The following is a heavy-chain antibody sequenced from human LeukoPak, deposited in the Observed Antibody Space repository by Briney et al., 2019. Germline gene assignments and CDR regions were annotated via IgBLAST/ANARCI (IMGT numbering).Heavy chain of an antibody. D-gene: IGHD6-13*01. Sequence: PGGSLRLSCAASGFTFSSYAMSWVRQAPGKGLEWVSAISGSGGSTYYADSVKGRFTISRDNSKNTLYLQMNSLRAEDTAVYYCAKGALWQQLVRPPFDYWGQGTLVTVSS. CDR2: ISGSGGST. J-gene: IGHJ4*02. V-gene: IGHV3-23*01. CDR1: GFTFSSYA. CDR3: AKGALWQQLVRPPFDY.